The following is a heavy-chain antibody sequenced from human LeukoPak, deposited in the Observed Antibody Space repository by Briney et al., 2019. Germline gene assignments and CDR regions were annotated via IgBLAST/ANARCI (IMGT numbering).Heavy chain of an antibody. V-gene: IGHV4-59*12. Sequence: PSETLSLTCSVSDDSITMYYWTWIRQPPGKGLEWIGYVDHTGSTNFNPSLNGRVSISRDTTKNLFSLRLRSVTAADTAVYYCASREHYYYYMDVWGKGTTVTVSS. CDR3: ASREHYYYYMDV. D-gene: IGHD1-1*01. J-gene: IGHJ6*03. CDR2: VDHTGST. CDR1: DDSITMYY.